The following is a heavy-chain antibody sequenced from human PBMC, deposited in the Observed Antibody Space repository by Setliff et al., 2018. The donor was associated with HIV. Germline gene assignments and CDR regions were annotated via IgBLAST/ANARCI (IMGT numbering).Heavy chain of an antibody. CDR3: ARDERDYDFWNGYSYYMDV. CDR1: GFTFNTCA. V-gene: IGHV3-30*04. Sequence: GGSLRLSCAGSGFTFNTCAMNWVRQAPGKGLEWVAVISYDGSNKYYADSVKGRFTISRDNSKNTLYLQMNSLRAEDTAVYYCARDERDYDFWNGYSYYMDVWGKGTTGTVS. CDR2: ISYDGSNK. D-gene: IGHD3-3*01. J-gene: IGHJ6*03.